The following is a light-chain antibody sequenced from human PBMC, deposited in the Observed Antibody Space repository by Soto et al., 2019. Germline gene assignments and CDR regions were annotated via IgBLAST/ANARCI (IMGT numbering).Light chain of an antibody. CDR1: QSISSW. CDR2: KAS. V-gene: IGKV1-5*03. CDR3: QQYNSYWT. J-gene: IGKJ1*01. Sequence: DIQMTQSPSTLSASVGDRVTITCRASQSISSWLAWYQQKPGKAPKLLIYKASSLESGVPSRFGGSGSGTEFTLTISSLQPDDFATEYCQQYNSYWTFGQGTKVEIK.